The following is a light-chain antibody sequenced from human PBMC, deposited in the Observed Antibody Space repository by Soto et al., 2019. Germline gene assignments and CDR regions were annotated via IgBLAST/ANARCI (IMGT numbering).Light chain of an antibody. V-gene: IGKV3-20*01. J-gene: IGKJ5*01. CDR2: GAS. CDR1: QSVSSSY. Sequence: EIVLTQSPGTLFLSPGERATLSCRASQSVSSSYLAWYQQKPGQAPRLLIYGASSRATGIPDRFSGSGSGTDFTLTISRLEPEDFAVYYCQQYCSSRITFGQGTRLEIK. CDR3: QQYCSSRIT.